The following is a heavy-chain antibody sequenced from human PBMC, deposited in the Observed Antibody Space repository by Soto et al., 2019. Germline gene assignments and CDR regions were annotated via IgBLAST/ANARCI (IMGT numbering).Heavy chain of an antibody. CDR3: ARGEWYCSSTSCYSSKDRGYMDV. CDR2: MNPNSGNT. CDR1: GYTFTSYD. V-gene: IGHV1-8*01. Sequence: ASVKVSCKASGYTFTSYDINWVRQATGQGLEWMGWMNPNSGNTGYAQKFQGRVTMTRNTSISTAYMELSSLRSEDTAVYYCARGEWYCSSTSCYSSKDRGYMDVWGKGTTVTVSS. J-gene: IGHJ6*03. D-gene: IGHD2-2*02.